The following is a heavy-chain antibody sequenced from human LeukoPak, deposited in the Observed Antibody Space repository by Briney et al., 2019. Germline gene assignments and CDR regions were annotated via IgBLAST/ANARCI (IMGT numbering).Heavy chain of an antibody. CDR3: AKGPSGSYRYSPFDY. J-gene: IGHJ4*02. Sequence: GGSLRLSCAASGFTFSSYGMHWVRQAPGKGLEWVSSISSSSNYIYYADSVKGRFTISRDNAKNSLYLQMNSLRAEDTAVYYCAKGPSGSYRYSPFDYWGQGTLVTVSS. CDR1: GFTFSSYG. CDR2: ISSSSNYI. D-gene: IGHD1-26*01. V-gene: IGHV3-21*01.